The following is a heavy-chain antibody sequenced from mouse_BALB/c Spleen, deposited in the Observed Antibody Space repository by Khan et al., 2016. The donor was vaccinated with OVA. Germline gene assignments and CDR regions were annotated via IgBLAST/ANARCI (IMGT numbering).Heavy chain of an antibody. V-gene: IGHV1-76*01. J-gene: IGHJ2*01. CDR3: AREEAFYYLDY. Sequence: QVQLKQSGAELVRPGESVKMSCKASGYTFTSYKIHWVRQRSGKGLEWMGRICRGTGNDYYNEKIKDKATMTADKSSSTAYIQLSSLKSEDSAVYFCAREEAFYYLDYWGQGTTLTVSS. CDR1: GYTFTSYK. CDR2: ICRGTGND. D-gene: IGHD3-2*02.